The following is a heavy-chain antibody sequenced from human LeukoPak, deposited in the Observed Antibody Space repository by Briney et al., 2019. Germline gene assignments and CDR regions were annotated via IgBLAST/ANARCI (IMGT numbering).Heavy chain of an antibody. V-gene: IGHV3-30-3*01. J-gene: IGHJ4*02. CDR1: GFTFSSYA. Sequence: GGSLGLSCAASGFTFSSYAMHWVRQAPGKGLEWVAVISYDGSYKYYADSVRGRFSISRDNSKNTLYLQMDSLGAEDTAVYYCVRDRSIGITTADRSFEYWGQGILVSVSS. CDR2: ISYDGSYK. CDR3: VRDRSIGITTADRSFEY. D-gene: IGHD3-10*01.